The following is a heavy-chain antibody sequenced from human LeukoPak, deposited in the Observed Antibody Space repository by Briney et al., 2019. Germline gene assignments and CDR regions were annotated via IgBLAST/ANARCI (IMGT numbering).Heavy chain of an antibody. CDR2: ISSSSSYI. CDR3: ARDLGYCSGGSCSGFYF. D-gene: IGHD2-15*01. Sequence: SGGSLRLSCAASGITFSSYYMNWVRQAPGKGLEWVSSISSSSSYIYYADSVKGRFTISRDNAKNSLYLQMNSLRAEDTAVYYCARDLGYCSGGSCSGFYFWGQGTLVTVSS. V-gene: IGHV3-21*06. J-gene: IGHJ4*02. CDR1: GITFSSYY.